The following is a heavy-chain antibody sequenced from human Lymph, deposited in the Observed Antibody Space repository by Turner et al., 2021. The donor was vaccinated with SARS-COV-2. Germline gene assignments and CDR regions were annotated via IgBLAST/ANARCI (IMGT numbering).Heavy chain of an antibody. CDR3: ARMGSYSWYFDY. V-gene: IGHV3-7*01. CDR1: GFTFSYYW. Sequence: EVQLVESGGGLVQPGGSLRLSCAAAGFTFSYYWMSWVRQGTGKGLEWVANIKQDGREKYYVDSVKGRFTISRDNAKNTLFLQMNSLRAEDTAVYYCARMGSYSWYFDYWGQGTLVTVSS. J-gene: IGHJ4*02. D-gene: IGHD3-16*02. CDR2: IKQDGREK.